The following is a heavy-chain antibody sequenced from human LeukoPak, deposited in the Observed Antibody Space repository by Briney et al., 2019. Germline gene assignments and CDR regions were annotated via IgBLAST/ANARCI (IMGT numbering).Heavy chain of an antibody. D-gene: IGHD2-15*01. Sequence: ASVKVSCKASGYTFTSYDINWVRQATGQGLEWMGWMNRNSGNTGYAQKFQGRVTMTRNTSITTAYMELSSLRSEDTAVYYCARGAPGSYCSGGSCPYFDYWGQGTLVTVSS. J-gene: IGHJ4*02. CDR3: ARGAPGSYCSGGSCPYFDY. CDR1: GYTFTSYD. CDR2: MNRNSGNT. V-gene: IGHV1-8*01.